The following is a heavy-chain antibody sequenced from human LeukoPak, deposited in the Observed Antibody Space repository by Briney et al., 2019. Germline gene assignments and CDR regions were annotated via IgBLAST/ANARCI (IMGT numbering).Heavy chain of an antibody. J-gene: IGHJ4*02. V-gene: IGHV3-74*01. Sequence: PGRSLRLSCAASGFTFSTYWMQWVRQAPGKGLVWVSHINGDGSSTTYADSVKGRFTISRDNGKNTLYLQMNSLRVDDTAIYYCVRDNYGVDYWGQGTLVTVSS. D-gene: IGHD4-17*01. CDR2: INGDGSST. CDR3: VRDNYGVDY. CDR1: GFTFSTYW.